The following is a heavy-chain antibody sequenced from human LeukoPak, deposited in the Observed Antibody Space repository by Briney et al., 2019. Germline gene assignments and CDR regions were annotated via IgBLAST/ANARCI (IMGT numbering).Heavy chain of an antibody. CDR3: ARVGIAAAVHWYFDL. V-gene: IGHV4-30-4*01. CDR1: GGSISSGDYY. CDR2: IYHSGST. Sequence: SQTLSLTCTVSGGSISSGDYYWSWIRQPPGKGLEWIGEIYHSGSTNYNPSLKSRVTISVDKSKNQFSLKLSSVTAADTAVYYCARVGIAAAVHWYFDLWGRGTLVTVSS. D-gene: IGHD6-13*01. J-gene: IGHJ2*01.